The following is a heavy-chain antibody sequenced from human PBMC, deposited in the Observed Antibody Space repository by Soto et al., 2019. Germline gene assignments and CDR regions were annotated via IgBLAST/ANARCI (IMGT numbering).Heavy chain of an antibody. Sequence: GSLRLSCAASGFTFSSYGMHWVRQAPGKGLEWVAVISYDGSNKYYADSVKGRFTISRDNSKNTLYLQMNSLRAEDTAVYYCAGGPRLFDYWGQGTLVTVSS. CDR2: ISYDGSNK. CDR1: GFTFSSYG. J-gene: IGHJ4*02. D-gene: IGHD6-6*01. CDR3: AGGPRLFDY. V-gene: IGHV3-30*03.